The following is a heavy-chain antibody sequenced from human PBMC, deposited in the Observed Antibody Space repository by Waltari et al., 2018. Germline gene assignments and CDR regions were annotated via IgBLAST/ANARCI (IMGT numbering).Heavy chain of an antibody. V-gene: IGHV3-33*06. CDR2: IWYDGSNK. J-gene: IGHJ4*02. D-gene: IGHD1-26*01. Sequence: QVQLVESGGGVVQPGRSLRLSCAASGFTFSRYGMHWVRQAPGKGLEWVAVIWYDGSNKYYADSVKGRFTISRDNSKNTLYLQMNSLRAEDTAVYYCAKGYRIVGATLPSYWGQGTLVTVSS. CDR1: GFTFSRYG. CDR3: AKGYRIVGATLPSY.